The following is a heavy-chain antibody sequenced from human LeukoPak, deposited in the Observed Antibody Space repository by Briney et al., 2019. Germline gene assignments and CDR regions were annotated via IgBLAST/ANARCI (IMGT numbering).Heavy chain of an antibody. CDR2: INQNGREK. CDR1: GFTFSNYW. V-gene: IGHV3-7*01. D-gene: IGHD2-15*01. CDR3: TRDEAAATN. J-gene: IGHJ4*02. Sequence: GGSLRLSCAGSGFTFSNYWMSWVRQAPGKGPEWVANINQNGREKHYVDSVKGRFTISRDNAKSSLYLQMNSLRAEDTALYYCTRDEAAATNWGQGTLVIVSS.